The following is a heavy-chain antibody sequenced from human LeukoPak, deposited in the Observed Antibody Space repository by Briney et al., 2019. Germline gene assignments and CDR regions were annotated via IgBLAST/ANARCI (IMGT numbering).Heavy chain of an antibody. Sequence: GDSLKISCKGSGYSFTSYWIGWVRQMPGKGLEWMGMIYPGDSDTRYSPSFQGQVTISADKSISTAYLQWSSLKASDTAMYYCARRYYGSGSYYNWFDPWGQGTLVTVSS. CDR1: GYSFTSYW. CDR3: ARRYYGSGSYYNWFDP. D-gene: IGHD3-10*01. J-gene: IGHJ5*02. CDR2: IYPGDSDT. V-gene: IGHV5-51*01.